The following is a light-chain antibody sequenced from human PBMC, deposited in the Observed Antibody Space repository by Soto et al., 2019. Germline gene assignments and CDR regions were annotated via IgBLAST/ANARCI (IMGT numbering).Light chain of an antibody. CDR1: SSDVGSYNL. CDR2: EGS. V-gene: IGLV2-23*01. J-gene: IGLJ3*02. CDR3: CSYAGRSTLV. Sequence: QSVLTQPASVSGSPGQSITISCTGSSSDVGSYNLVSWHQQYPGKAPKLMIYEGSKWPSGVSNRFSGSKSGNTASLTISGLQAEDEADYYCCSYAGRSTLVFGGGTKLTVL.